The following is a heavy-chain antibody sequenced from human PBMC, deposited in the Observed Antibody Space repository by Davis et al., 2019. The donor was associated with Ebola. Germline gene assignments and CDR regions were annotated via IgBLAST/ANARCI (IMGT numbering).Heavy chain of an antibody. CDR2: IVVGSGNT. CDR3: AKEGDTGGLLWFGESPPDDY. Sequence: SVKVSCKASGFTFTSSAVQWVRQARGQRLEWIGWIVVGSGNTNYAQKFQERVTITRDMSTSTAYMELSSLRSEDTAVYSCAKEGDTGGLLWFGESPPDDYWGQGTLVTVSS. CDR1: GFTFTSSA. J-gene: IGHJ4*02. V-gene: IGHV1-58*01. D-gene: IGHD3-10*01.